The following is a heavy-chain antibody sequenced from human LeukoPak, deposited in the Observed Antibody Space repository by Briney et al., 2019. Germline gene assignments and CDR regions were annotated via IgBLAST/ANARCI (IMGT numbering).Heavy chain of an antibody. V-gene: IGHV4-39*01. CDR3: ARQLDSSSWYPFDY. J-gene: IGHJ4*02. Sequence: SETLSLTCTVSGDSISSSASYWGWIRQPPGKGLEWIGIISYSESICSTPSLKSRVTISVDTSNNQVSLNLTSVTAADTAIYYCARQLDSSSWYPFDYCGEGDLGTASS. CDR2: ISYSESI. D-gene: IGHD6-13*01. CDR1: GDSISSSASY.